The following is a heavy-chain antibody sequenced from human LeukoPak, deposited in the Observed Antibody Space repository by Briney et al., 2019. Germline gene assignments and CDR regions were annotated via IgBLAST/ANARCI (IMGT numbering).Heavy chain of an antibody. D-gene: IGHD5-12*01. CDR1: GFTFSTYA. V-gene: IGHV3-23*01. Sequence: GGSLRLSCAASGFTFSTYAMSWVRQAPGKGLEWVSAISSSGANTYYADSVKGRFTFSRDNSKNTLFLQMNSLRAEDTAVYFCAKGVATTGKYYFDYWGQGTLVTVSS. J-gene: IGHJ4*02. CDR3: AKGVATTGKYYFDY. CDR2: ISSSGANT.